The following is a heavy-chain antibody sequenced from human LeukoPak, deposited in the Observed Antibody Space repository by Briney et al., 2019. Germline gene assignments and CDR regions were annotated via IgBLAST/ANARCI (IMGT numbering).Heavy chain of an antibody. J-gene: IGHJ4*02. D-gene: IGHD3-9*01. CDR1: GFTFSSYE. CDR2: ISSSGSTI. V-gene: IGHV3-48*03. Sequence: GGSLRLSCAASGFTFSSYEMNWVRQAPGKGLEWVSYISSSGSTIYYADSVKGRFTISRDNAKNSLYLQMNSLRAEDTAVYYCASSSLRYLDYWGQGTLVTVSS. CDR3: ASSSLRYLDY.